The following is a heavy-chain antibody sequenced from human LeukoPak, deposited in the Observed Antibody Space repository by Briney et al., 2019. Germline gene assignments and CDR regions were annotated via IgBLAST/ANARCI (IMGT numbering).Heavy chain of an antibody. CDR2: IYYSGST. J-gene: IGHJ4*02. D-gene: IGHD3-22*01. V-gene: IGHV4-31*03. CDR1: GGSISSGGYY. Sequence: SETLSLTCTVSGGSISSGGYYWSWIRQHPGKGLEWIGYIYYSGSTYYNPSLKSRVTISVDTSKNQFSLKLSSVTAADTAVYYCVRATFYYDKSGYRTFDYWGQGTLVTVSS. CDR3: VRATFYYDKSGYRTFDY.